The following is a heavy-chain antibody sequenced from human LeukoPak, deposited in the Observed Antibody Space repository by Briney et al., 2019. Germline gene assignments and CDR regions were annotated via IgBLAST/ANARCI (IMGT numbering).Heavy chain of an antibody. Sequence: RGSLRLSCAAAALTFSSFWMICGRQAPGKGLESRSYIKQDGSEKYYVDSLKGRFTISRDNAKNSLYLQMNSLRAEDTAVYYCARDLIAAAGAFDYWGQGTLVTVSS. CDR3: ARDLIAAAGAFDY. V-gene: IGHV3-7*03. CDR2: IKQDGSEK. CDR1: ALTFSSFW. J-gene: IGHJ4*02. D-gene: IGHD6-13*01.